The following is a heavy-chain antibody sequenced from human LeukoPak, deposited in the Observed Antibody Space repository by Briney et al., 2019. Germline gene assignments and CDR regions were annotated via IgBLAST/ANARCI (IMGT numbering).Heavy chain of an antibody. Sequence: GGSLRLSCAASGFSFKNYGMHWVRQAPGKGLEWVTFIRLDGSNEYYADSVKGRFTISRDNSKNMLYLQMNSLRAEDTAIYYCAKLSTYLRPGAYWGQGTLVTVSS. CDR2: IRLDGSNE. V-gene: IGHV3-30*02. D-gene: IGHD2-2*01. J-gene: IGHJ4*02. CDR3: AKLSTYLRPGAY. CDR1: GFSFKNYG.